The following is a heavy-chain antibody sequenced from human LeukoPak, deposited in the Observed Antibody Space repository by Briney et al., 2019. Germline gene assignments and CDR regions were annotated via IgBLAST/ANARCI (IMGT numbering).Heavy chain of an antibody. CDR1: GFTFTSHV. CDR2: IDGSGHTT. D-gene: IGHD3-3*01. Sequence: PGGSLSLSCAASGFTFTSHVMSWVRQTPGKELEWVSAIDGSGHTTYYADSVRGRFIISRDNSKKMLYLQMNSLRAEDTATYYCARESIRSGSLKWFDPWGQGTLVTVSS. CDR3: ARESIRSGSLKWFDP. V-gene: IGHV3-23*01. J-gene: IGHJ5*02.